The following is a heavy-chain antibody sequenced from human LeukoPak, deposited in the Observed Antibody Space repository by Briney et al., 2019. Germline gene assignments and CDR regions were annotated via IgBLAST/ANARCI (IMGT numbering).Heavy chain of an antibody. CDR3: ALGEDVIVVVVAAKEDAFDI. Sequence: ASVKVSCKASGYTFTGYYMHWVRQAPGQGLEWMGWISPNSGGTNYAQKFQGRVTMTRDTSISTAYMELSRLRSDDTAVYYCALGEDVIVVVVAAKEDAFDIRGQGTMVTVSS. V-gene: IGHV1-2*02. CDR1: GYTFTGYY. D-gene: IGHD2-15*01. J-gene: IGHJ3*02. CDR2: ISPNSGGT.